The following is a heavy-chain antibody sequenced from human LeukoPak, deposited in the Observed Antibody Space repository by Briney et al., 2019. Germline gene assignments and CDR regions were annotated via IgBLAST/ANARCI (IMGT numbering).Heavy chain of an antibody. V-gene: IGHV1-18*01. D-gene: IGHD6-13*01. CDR3: ARVTAWYSSSWYGDY. CDR2: ISAYNGNT. Sequence: ASVKVSCKASGGTFSSYAISWVRQAPGQGLEWMGWISAYNGNTNYAQKLQGRVTMTTDTSTSTAYMELGSLRSDDTAVYYCARVTAWYSSSWYGDYWGQGTLVTVSS. CDR1: GGTFSSYA. J-gene: IGHJ4*02.